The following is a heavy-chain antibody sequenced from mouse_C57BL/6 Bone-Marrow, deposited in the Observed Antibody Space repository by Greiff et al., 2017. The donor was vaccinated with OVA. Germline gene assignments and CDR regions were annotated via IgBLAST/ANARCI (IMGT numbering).Heavy chain of an antibody. V-gene: IGHV1-76*01. CDR2: IYPGSGNT. D-gene: IGHD2-3*01. Sequence: LQESGAEVVRPGASVKLSCKASGYTFTDHYINWVKQRPGQGLEWIARIYPGSGNTYYNEKFKGKATLTAEKSSNTAYMQLSSLTSEDSAVYFCARDDGYFFEYWGQGTTLTGSS. CDR3: ARDDGYFFEY. J-gene: IGHJ2*01. CDR1: GYTFTDHY.